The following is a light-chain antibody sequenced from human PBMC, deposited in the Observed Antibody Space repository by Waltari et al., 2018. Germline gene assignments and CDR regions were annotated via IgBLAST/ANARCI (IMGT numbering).Light chain of an antibody. CDR2: EDT. V-gene: IGLV3-1*01. J-gene: IGLJ2*01. Sequence: SYELTQPPSVSVSPGQTASITCSGDKLGDKYACWYQQRPGQSPVLVIYEDTKRPSGIPDRFSGSNSGNTATLTISGTQAIDEADYYCQAWDSRTEVFGGGTKLTVL. CDR1: KLGDKY. CDR3: QAWDSRTEV.